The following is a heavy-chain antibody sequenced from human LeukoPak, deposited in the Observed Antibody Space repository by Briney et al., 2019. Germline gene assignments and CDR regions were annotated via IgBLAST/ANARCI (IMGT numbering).Heavy chain of an antibody. CDR1: GGTFSSYA. V-gene: IGHV1-69*13. Sequence: ASVKVSCKASGGTFSSYAISWVRQAPGQGLEWMGGIIPIFGTANYAQKFQGRVTITADESTSTAYMELSSLRSEDTAVYYCARKGYYDSSGYLDYWGQGTLVTISS. CDR2: IIPIFGTA. J-gene: IGHJ4*02. D-gene: IGHD3-22*01. CDR3: ARKGYYDSSGYLDY.